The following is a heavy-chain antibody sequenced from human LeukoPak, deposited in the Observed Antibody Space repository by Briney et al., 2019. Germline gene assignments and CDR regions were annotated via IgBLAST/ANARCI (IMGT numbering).Heavy chain of an antibody. CDR3: ARSASRDGYNIDY. Sequence: SETLSLTCTVSGGSISSSSYYWGWIRQPPGKGLEWIGSIYYSGSTYYNPSLKSRVTISVDTSKNQFSLKLSSVTAADTAVYYCARSASRDGYNIDYWGQGTLVTVSS. J-gene: IGHJ4*02. V-gene: IGHV4-39*07. CDR2: IYYSGST. CDR1: GGSISSSSYY. D-gene: IGHD5-24*01.